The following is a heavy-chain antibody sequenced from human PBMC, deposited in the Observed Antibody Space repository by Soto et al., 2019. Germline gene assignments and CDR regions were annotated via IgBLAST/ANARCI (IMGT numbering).Heavy chain of an antibody. CDR1: GFTFGDYY. J-gene: IGHJ4*02. CDR2: IDSGSRYN. CDR3: ARGLLYGGDPPPSDY. V-gene: IGHV3-11*06. Sequence: GGSLSLSCAASGFTFGDYYMSWFRRAPGKGLEWLAYIDSGSRYNNYAVSVKGRSTISRDNAQNTLYLELNSLKVEDTATYFCARGLLYGGDPPPSDYWGQGTGVTVSS. D-gene: IGHD4-17*01.